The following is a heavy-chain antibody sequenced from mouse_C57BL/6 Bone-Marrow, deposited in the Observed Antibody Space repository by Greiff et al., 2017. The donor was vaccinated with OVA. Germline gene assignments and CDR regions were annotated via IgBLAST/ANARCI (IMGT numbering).Heavy chain of an antibody. V-gene: IGHV3-6*01. CDR2: ISYDGSN. Sequence: EVQLQESGPGLVKPSQSLSLTCSVTGYSITSGYYWNWIRQFPGNKLEWMGYISYDGSNNYNPSLKNRISITRDTSKNQFFLKLNSVTTEDTAMYYCARDYYGSREAMDYWGQGTSVTVSS. CDR3: ARDYYGSREAMDY. D-gene: IGHD1-1*01. CDR1: GYSITSGYY. J-gene: IGHJ4*01.